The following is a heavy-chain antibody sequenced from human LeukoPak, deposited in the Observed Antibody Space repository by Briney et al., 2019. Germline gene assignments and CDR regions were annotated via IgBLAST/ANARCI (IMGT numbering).Heavy chain of an antibody. D-gene: IGHD3-10*01. Sequence: SETLSLICAVSGYSISSGYYWGWIRQPPGKGLEWIGSIYHSGSTYYNPSLKSRVTISVDTSKNQFSLKLSSVTAADTAVYYCARDLGHYYGSGSSRGGFDPWGQGTLVTVSS. J-gene: IGHJ5*02. V-gene: IGHV4-38-2*02. CDR2: IYHSGST. CDR3: ARDLGHYYGSGSSRGGFDP. CDR1: GYSISSGYY.